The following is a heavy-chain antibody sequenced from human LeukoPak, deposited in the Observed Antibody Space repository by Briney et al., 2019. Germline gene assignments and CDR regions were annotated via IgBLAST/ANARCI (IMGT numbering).Heavy chain of an antibody. Sequence: PGGSLRLSCAASGFTLSTYSMNWVRQAPEKGLEWVSSISRSGDYIYYADSVKGRFTISRDNTENSLYLQMSSLRAEDTAVYYCAREISEEGFDYWGQGTLVTVSS. CDR1: GFTLSTYS. J-gene: IGHJ4*02. CDR3: AREISEEGFDY. CDR2: ISRSGDYI. V-gene: IGHV3-21*01.